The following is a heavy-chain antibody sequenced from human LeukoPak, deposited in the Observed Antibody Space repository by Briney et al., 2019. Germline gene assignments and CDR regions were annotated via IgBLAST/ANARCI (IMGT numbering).Heavy chain of an antibody. CDR2: IIPIFGTA. CDR3: ARAVSSSGWYFFDRFDP. V-gene: IGHV1-69*05. Sequence: ASVKVSCKASGGTFSSYAISWVRQAPGQGLEWMGGIIPIFGTANYAQKFQGRVTITTDESTSTAYMELSSLRSEDTAVYYCARAVSSSGWYFFDRFDPWGQGTLVTVSS. J-gene: IGHJ5*02. CDR1: GGTFSSYA. D-gene: IGHD6-19*01.